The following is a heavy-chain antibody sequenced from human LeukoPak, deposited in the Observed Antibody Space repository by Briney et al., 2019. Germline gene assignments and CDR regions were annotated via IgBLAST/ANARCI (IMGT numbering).Heavy chain of an antibody. CDR3: ARLGRYCSSTSCYTIGSYYYYMDV. J-gene: IGHJ6*03. CDR2: IRYDGSNK. D-gene: IGHD2-2*02. Sequence: PGGSLRLSCAASGFTFSGYGMHWVRQAPGKGLVWVAFIRYDGSNKYYADSVKGRFTISRDNSKNTLYLQMNSLRAEDTAVYYCARLGRYCSSTSCYTIGSYYYYMDVWGKGTTVTVSS. CDR1: GFTFSGYG. V-gene: IGHV3-30*02.